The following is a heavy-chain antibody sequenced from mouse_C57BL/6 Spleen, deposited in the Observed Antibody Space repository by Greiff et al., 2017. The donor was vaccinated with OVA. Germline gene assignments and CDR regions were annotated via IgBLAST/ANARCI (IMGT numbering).Heavy chain of an antibody. V-gene: IGHV1-52*01. CDR2: IDPSDSET. Sequence: QVQLQQPGAELVRPGSSVKLSCKASGYTFTSYWMHWVKQRPIQGLEWIGNIDPSDSETHYNQKFKDKATLTVDKSSSTAYMQLSSLTSEDSAVYYWARSGDYGSSGYFDVWGTGTTVTVSS. CDR3: ARSGDYGSSGYFDV. CDR1: GYTFTSYW. J-gene: IGHJ1*03. D-gene: IGHD1-1*01.